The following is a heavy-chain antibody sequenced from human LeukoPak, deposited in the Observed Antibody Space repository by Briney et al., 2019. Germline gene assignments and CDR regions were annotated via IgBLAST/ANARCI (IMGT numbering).Heavy chain of an antibody. Sequence: ASVKVSCKASGGTFSSYAISWMRQAPGQGLEWMGGIIPIFGTANYAQKFQGRVTITADESTSTAYMELSSLRSEDTAVYYCARGRSDIVVVPAARRNYYYYGMDVWGKGTTVTVSS. CDR3: ARGRSDIVVVPAARRNYYYYGMDV. CDR2: IIPIFGTA. D-gene: IGHD2-2*01. J-gene: IGHJ6*04. CDR1: GGTFSSYA. V-gene: IGHV1-69*13.